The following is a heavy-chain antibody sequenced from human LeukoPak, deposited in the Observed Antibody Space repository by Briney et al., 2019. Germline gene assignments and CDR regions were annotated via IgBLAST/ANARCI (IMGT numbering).Heavy chain of an antibody. Sequence: GESLKISCKGSGYSFTSYWIGWVRQMPGKGLEWMGIIYPGDSDTRYSPSFQGQVTISADKSISTAYLQWSSLKASDTAMYYCARLFFGGDSGNWYFDYWGQGTLVTVSS. D-gene: IGHD2-21*02. CDR3: ARLFFGGDSGNWYFDY. CDR2: IYPGDSDT. J-gene: IGHJ4*02. CDR1: GYSFTSYW. V-gene: IGHV5-51*01.